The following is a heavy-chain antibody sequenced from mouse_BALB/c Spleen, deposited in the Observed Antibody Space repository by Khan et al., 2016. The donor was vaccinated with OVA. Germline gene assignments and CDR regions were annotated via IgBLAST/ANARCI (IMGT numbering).Heavy chain of an antibody. CDR3: VRLDY. J-gene: IGHJ2*01. CDR2: IDYSGTT. Sequence: VQLKESGPDLLKPSQSLSLTCTVTGYSITSGYSWHWIRQFPGHKLEWMGYIDYSGTTNYNPSLKSRISITREISKNQFFLQLNSVTTEDTATYYCVRLDYWGQGTTLTVSS. V-gene: IGHV3-1*02. CDR1: GYSITSGYS.